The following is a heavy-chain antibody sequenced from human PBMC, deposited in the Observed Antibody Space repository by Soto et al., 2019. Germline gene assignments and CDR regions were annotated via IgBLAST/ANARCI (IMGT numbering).Heavy chain of an antibody. CDR2: INPHGGRT. Sequence: ASVKVSCKAPGDTFTSYYLNWVRQAPGQGLEWMGLINPHGGRTKYAQKCQGRVTMTRDTSRSTVYMELRSLRSDDTAIYYCARSSGGNFGIIIEGSNWFDPWGQGTLVTVSS. J-gene: IGHJ5*02. CDR1: GDTFTSYY. D-gene: IGHD3-3*01. CDR3: ARSSGGNFGIIIEGSNWFDP. V-gene: IGHV1-46*01.